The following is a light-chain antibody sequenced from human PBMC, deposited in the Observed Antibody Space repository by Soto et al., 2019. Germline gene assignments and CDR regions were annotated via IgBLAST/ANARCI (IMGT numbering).Light chain of an antibody. CDR3: QHFNKWPHMPA. V-gene: IGKV3-15*01. CDR1: QAVGSN. Sequence: LVLTQSPATLSVSPGERATPSCRASQAVGSNLAWYQQRPGQAPRLLIYDASTRATGIPHRFSGGGSGTDFTLTISSLQSDDFAVYYCQHFNKWPHMPAFGGGTKLAIK. J-gene: IGKJ4*01. CDR2: DAS.